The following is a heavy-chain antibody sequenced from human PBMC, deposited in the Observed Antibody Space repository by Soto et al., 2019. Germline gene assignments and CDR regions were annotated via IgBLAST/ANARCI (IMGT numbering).Heavy chain of an antibody. V-gene: IGHV4-31*03. CDR2: TYYSGST. Sequence: QVQLQESGPGLVKPSQTLSLTCTVSGGSISSGGYYWSWIRQHPGKGLEWIGYTYYSGSTYYNPSLKSRVTISVDTSKNQCSLELSSVTAAGTAVYYCARVYSYAEKTIDYWGQGTLVTVSS. D-gene: IGHD5-18*01. J-gene: IGHJ4*02. CDR3: ARVYSYAEKTIDY. CDR1: GGSISSGGYY.